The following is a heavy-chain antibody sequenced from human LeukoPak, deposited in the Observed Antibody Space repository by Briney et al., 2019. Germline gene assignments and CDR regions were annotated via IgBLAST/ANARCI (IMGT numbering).Heavy chain of an antibody. CDR3: ARERSGSYEFDY. Sequence: ASVKVSCKTSGYSFTNYHIHWVRQAPGQGLEWMGISNPSSGSFQGRVTITRDTSTSTAYMELSSLRSEDTAVYYCARERSGSYEFDYWGKGTLVTVSS. CDR1: GYSFTNYH. D-gene: IGHD1-26*01. V-gene: IGHV1-46*01. J-gene: IGHJ4*02. CDR2: SNPSSGS.